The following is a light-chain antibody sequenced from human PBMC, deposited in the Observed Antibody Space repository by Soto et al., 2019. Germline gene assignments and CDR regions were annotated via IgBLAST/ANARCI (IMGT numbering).Light chain of an antibody. J-gene: IGLJ3*02. V-gene: IGLV2-14*01. CDR2: EVT. CDR3: SSFTNSILV. CDR1: TSDVGSHNF. Sequence: QSASVSGSPGQSITISCTGTTSDVGSHNFVSWYQQLPGKAPKLLIYEVTNRPSGTSNRFSGSKSGNTASLTISGLQAEDEADYYCSSFTNSILVFGGGTKLTVL.